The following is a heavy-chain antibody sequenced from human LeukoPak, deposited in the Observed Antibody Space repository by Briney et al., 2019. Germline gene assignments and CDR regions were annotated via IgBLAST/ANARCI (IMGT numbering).Heavy chain of an antibody. CDR2: INQSGGVK. Sequence: GGSLRLSCVASGFIFGDYWMRWVRQAPGKGLEWVATINQSGGVKYYVDSAKGRFTISRDNAKTSLFLQMNSLRIDDTAMYYCTRTVNSASDFWGQGTLVTVSS. D-gene: IGHD4-23*01. V-gene: IGHV3-7*03. CDR3: TRTVNSASDF. CDR1: GFIFGDYW. J-gene: IGHJ4*02.